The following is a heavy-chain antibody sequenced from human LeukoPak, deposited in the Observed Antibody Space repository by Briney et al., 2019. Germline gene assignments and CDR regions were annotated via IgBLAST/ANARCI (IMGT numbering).Heavy chain of an antibody. CDR2: IYYSGSI. CDR3: ARESSAGANFDY. V-gene: IGHV4-59*01. Sequence: SETLSLTCTVSGGSISTYYWSWIRQPPGKGLEWIGYIYYSGSINYNPSLKSRVTISVDTSKNQFPLKLSSVTAADTAVYYCARESSAGANFDYWGQGTLVTVSS. CDR1: GGSISTYY. D-gene: IGHD6-25*01. J-gene: IGHJ4*02.